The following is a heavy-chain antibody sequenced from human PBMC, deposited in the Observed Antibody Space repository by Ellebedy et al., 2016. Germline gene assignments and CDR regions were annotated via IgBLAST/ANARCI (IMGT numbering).Heavy chain of an antibody. CDR1: GFTFSSYW. J-gene: IGHJ4*02. D-gene: IGHD1-26*01. Sequence: GESLKISXAASGFTFSSYWMSWVRQAPGKGLEWVANIKQDGSEKYYVDSVKGRFTISRDNAKNSLYLQMNSLRAEDTAVYYCARHQGYSGSYWYYFDYWGQGTLVTVSS. CDR2: IKQDGSEK. V-gene: IGHV3-7*01. CDR3: ARHQGYSGSYWYYFDY.